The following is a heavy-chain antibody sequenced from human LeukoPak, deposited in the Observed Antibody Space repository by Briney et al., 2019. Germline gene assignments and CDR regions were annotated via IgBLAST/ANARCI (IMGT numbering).Heavy chain of an antibody. CDR2: IYPGDSDT. J-gene: IGHJ3*02. V-gene: IGHV5-51*01. Sequence: GESLKISCKGSGYIFTSYWIGWVRQMPGKGLEWMGIIYPGDSDTRYSPSFQGQVTISADKSISTAYLQWSSLKASDTAMYYCARPGILGYCSGGSCSDAFDTWGQGTMVTVSS. D-gene: IGHD2-15*01. CDR3: ARPGILGYCSGGSCSDAFDT. CDR1: GYIFTSYW.